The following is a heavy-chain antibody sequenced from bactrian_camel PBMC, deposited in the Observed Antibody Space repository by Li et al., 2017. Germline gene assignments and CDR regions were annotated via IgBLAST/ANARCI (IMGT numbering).Heavy chain of an antibody. D-gene: IGHD5*01. Sequence: HVQLVESGGGSVEAGGSLRLSCVASGYTGRTGCMGWFRQSSGDQREGVAVIDNDGSEIYVDSVKGRFTISKDIDNSTMYLRMTDLEPEDTGTYYCAAGEYTVQPGWSCSPTYWGQGTQVTVS. CDR3: AAGEYTVQPGWSCSPTY. V-gene: IGHV3S53*01. J-gene: IGHJ4*01. CDR2: IDNDGSE. CDR1: GYTGRTGC.